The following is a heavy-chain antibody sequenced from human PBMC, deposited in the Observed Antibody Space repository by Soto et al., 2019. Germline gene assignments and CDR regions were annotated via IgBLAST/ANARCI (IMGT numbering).Heavy chain of an antibody. J-gene: IGHJ6*02. Sequence: QVQLVQSGAEVKKPGASVTVSCKASGYTFTNYGFSWVRQAPGQGLEWMGWISGYNGNTKYAEKFQNRVTMTTDTSTNTAQMELRSLRSDDTAVYYCAREGQAPYYYYGMDVWGQGTAVTVSS. CDR2: ISGYNGNT. V-gene: IGHV1-18*01. CDR1: GYTFTNYG. CDR3: AREGQAPYYYYGMDV.